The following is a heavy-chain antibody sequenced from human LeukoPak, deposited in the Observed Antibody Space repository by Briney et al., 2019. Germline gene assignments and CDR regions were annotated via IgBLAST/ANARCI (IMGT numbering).Heavy chain of an antibody. CDR2: IYYSGST. D-gene: IGHD6-19*01. Sequence: PSETLSLTCTVSGVSISSSSYYWGWIRQPPGKGLEWIGSIYYSGSTYYNPSLKSRVTISVDTSKNQFSLKLSSVTAADTAVYYCASGPSSGWYRYWGQGTLVTVSS. J-gene: IGHJ4*02. CDR1: GVSISSSSYY. CDR3: ASGPSSGWYRY. V-gene: IGHV4-39*01.